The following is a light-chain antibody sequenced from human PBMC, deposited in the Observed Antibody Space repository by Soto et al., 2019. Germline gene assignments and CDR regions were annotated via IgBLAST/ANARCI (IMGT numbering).Light chain of an antibody. Sequence: EIVLTQSPGTVSLSPGERATLSCRASQSVTSSYLAWYRQKPGQAPRLLIYGVSSRATGIPDRFSGSGAGTDFTLTISRLEPEDFAVYYCQQYGDSPLTFGGGTKVDIK. CDR3: QQYGDSPLT. V-gene: IGKV3-20*01. J-gene: IGKJ4*01. CDR1: QSVTSSY. CDR2: GVS.